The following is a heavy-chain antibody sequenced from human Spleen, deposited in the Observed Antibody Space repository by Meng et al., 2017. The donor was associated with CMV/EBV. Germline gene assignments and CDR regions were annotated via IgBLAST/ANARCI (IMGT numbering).Heavy chain of an antibody. V-gene: IGHV3-33*01. CDR3: ARGTYGYQMIYGPDY. CDR2: IWYDGSNK. J-gene: IGHJ4*02. D-gene: IGHD2-2*02. Sequence: GGSLRLSCAASGFTFSSYGMHWVRQAPGKGLEWVAVIWYDGSNKYYADSVKGRFTISRDNAKNTLYLQMNGLRAEDTAVYYCARGTYGYQMIYGPDYWGQGTLVTVSS. CDR1: GFTFSSYG.